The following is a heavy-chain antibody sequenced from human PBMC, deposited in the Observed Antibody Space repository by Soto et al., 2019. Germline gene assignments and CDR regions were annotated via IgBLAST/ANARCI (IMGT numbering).Heavy chain of an antibody. V-gene: IGHV3-48*02. J-gene: IGHJ5*02. Sequence: EVQLVESGGGLVQPGGSLRLSCAASGFTFSSYSMNWVRQAPGKGLEWVSYISSSSSTIYYADSVKGRFTISRDNAKNSLYLQMNSLRDEDTAVYYCVRDEGDYGDYVLGNWFDPWGQGTLVTVSS. CDR1: GFTFSSYS. CDR2: ISSSSSTI. D-gene: IGHD4-17*01. CDR3: VRDEGDYGDYVLGNWFDP.